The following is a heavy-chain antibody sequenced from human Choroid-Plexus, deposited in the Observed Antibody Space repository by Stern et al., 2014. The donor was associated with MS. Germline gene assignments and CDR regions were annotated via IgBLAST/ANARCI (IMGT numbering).Heavy chain of an antibody. CDR1: GFTFGSCA. CDR2: VSYDGSNK. J-gene: IGHJ5*02. CDR3: AKDRQYLTYFFDH. D-gene: IGHD2/OR15-2a*01. Sequence: VQLVESGGGVVQPGRPLRLSCVASGFTFGSCAMHWVRQAPGKGLEGVAGVSYDGSNKYYADSVKGRFTMSRDNSQNTLYMQMSSLRPEDTAVYYCAKDRQYLTYFFDHWGQGSLVTVSS. V-gene: IGHV3-30*18.